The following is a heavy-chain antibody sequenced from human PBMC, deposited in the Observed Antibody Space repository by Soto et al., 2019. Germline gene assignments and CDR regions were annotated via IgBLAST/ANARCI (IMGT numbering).Heavy chain of an antibody. J-gene: IGHJ4*02. CDR1: GGSVRSGSYY. CDR3: ARDSSGRHDY. Sequence: SETLSLTCSVSGGSVRSGSYYWTWIRQPTGKGLEWIGYIYQSGTTNYNASLKSRVTISIDTSKNQFFLKLNSVTAADTAFYYCARDSSGRHDYWGQGTLVTVSS. V-gene: IGHV4-61*01. CDR2: IYQSGTT. D-gene: IGHD3-22*01.